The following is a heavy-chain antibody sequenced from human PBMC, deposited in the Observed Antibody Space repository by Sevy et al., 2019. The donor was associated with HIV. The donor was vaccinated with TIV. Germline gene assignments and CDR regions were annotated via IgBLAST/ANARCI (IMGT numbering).Heavy chain of an antibody. V-gene: IGHV1-18*01. J-gene: IGHJ6*02. CDR1: GYTFTNYG. Sequence: ASVKVSCKASGYTFTNYGISWVRQAPGQGLEWMGWISPDNGKTNFAQKFQDKFTMTTDTSTSTAYMGLRSLTSDDTAVYYCARDGQLYSSSSGGYYYNGMDVWGQGTMVTVSS. D-gene: IGHD6-6*01. CDR3: ARDGQLYSSSSGGYYYNGMDV. CDR2: ISPDNGKT.